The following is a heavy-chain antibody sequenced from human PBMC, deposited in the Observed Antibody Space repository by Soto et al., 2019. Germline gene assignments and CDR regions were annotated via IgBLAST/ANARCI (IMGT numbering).Heavy chain of an antibody. CDR2: IDWNDDR. D-gene: IGHD6-19*01. V-gene: IGHV2-70*01. CDR1: GFSLSTTGMC. J-gene: IGHJ4*01. Sequence: GSGPTLVNPTETLTLTCTLSGFSLSTTGMCVSWIRQPPGKALEWLALIDWNDDRYYSTSLRTRLSISKDASKNQVVLTMANLDHMDTATYYCARLVAVPGLGHDDWGHGTLVTVSS. CDR3: ARLVAVPGLGHDD.